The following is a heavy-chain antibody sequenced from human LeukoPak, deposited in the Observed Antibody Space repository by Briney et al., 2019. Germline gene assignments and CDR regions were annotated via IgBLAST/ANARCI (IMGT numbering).Heavy chain of an antibody. CDR1: GYTFSTYW. J-gene: IGHJ4*02. V-gene: IGHV5-51*01. Sequence: GESLKISCKASGYTFSTYWIGWVRQMQGKGLEWRGVLYPGDYDTRYSPSFQGQVTISADRSISTAYLQWSSLKASDTAMYYCARDSRDQRGRIVAYWGQGTLVTVSS. CDR3: ARDSRDQRGRIVAY. D-gene: IGHD3-16*01. CDR2: LYPGDYDT.